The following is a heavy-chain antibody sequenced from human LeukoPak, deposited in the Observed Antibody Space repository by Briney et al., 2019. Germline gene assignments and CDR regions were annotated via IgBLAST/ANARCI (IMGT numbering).Heavy chain of an antibody. Sequence: PSETLSLTCVVSGGSINNNKWWSWVRQPPGKGLEWIGDVYYSGSTNYNPSLKSRVTISVDTSKNQFSLKLSSVTAADTAVYYCARGHSSRATRDWFDPWGQGTLVTVSS. CDR2: VYYSGST. CDR1: GGSINNNKW. J-gene: IGHJ5*02. D-gene: IGHD6-13*01. CDR3: ARGHSSRATRDWFDP. V-gene: IGHV4-4*02.